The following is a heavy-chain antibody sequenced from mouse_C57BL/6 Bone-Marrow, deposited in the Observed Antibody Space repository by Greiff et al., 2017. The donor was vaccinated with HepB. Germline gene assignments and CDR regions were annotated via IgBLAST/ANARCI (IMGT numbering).Heavy chain of an antibody. CDR3: ARSPQFDY. CDR2: INPGSGGT. J-gene: IGHJ2*01. CDR1: GYAFTNYL. V-gene: IGHV1-54*01. Sequence: VQLQQSGAELVRPGTSVKVSCKASGYAFTNYLIEWVKQRPGQGLEWIGVINPGSGGTNYNEKFKGKATLTADKSSSTAYMQLSSLTSEDSAVYFCARSPQFDYWGQGTTLTVSS.